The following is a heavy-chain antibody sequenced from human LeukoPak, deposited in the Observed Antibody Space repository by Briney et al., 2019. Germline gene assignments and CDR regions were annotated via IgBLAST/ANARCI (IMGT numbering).Heavy chain of an antibody. CDR2: INPNSGGT. CDR1: GYTFTGYY. Sequence: ASVKDSCKASGYTFTGYYMHWVRQAPGQGLEWMGWINPNSGGTNYAQKFQGRVTMTRDTSISTAYMELSRLRSDDTAVYYCARPAPYYYGSGSVVYWGQGTLVTVSS. D-gene: IGHD3-10*01. V-gene: IGHV1-2*02. J-gene: IGHJ4*02. CDR3: ARPAPYYYGSGSVVY.